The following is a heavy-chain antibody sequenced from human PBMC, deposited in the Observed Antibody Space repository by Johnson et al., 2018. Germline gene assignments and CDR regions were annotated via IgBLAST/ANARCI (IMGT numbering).Heavy chain of an antibody. J-gene: IGHJ6*03. V-gene: IGHV3-21*01. CDR2: ISSSSNYI. CDR3: ARDSSPFVCFYYYYMDV. D-gene: IGHD2-2*01. CDR1: GFTFSSYS. Sequence: VQLVQSGGGLVKPGGSLRLSCAASGFTFSSYSMTWVRQAPGKGPEWVSSISSSSNYIYYADSVQGRFTISRVNAKNSLYLQMNSLRAEDTAVYYCARDSSPFVCFYYYYMDVWGKGTTVTVSS.